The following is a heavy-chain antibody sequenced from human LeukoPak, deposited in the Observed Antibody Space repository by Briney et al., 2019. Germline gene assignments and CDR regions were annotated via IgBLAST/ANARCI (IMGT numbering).Heavy chain of an antibody. D-gene: IGHD4-17*01. V-gene: IGHV3-21*01. Sequence: GGSLRLSCAASGFTFSSYSMNWVRQAPGKGLEWVSSISSSSSYIYYADSVKGRFTISRDNAKNSLYLQMYSLRAEDTAVYYCARDFGDYGDPFDYWGQGTLVTVSS. CDR2: ISSSSSYI. J-gene: IGHJ4*02. CDR3: ARDFGDYGDPFDY. CDR1: GFTFSSYS.